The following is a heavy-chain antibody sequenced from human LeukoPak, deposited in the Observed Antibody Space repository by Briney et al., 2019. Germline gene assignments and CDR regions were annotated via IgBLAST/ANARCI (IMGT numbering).Heavy chain of an antibody. V-gene: IGHV3-21*01. CDR2: IDSDTDDI. J-gene: IGHJ4*02. Sequence: GGSLRLSCAASGFTFSSYSMNWVRQAPGKGLEWVSYIDSDTDDIHYADSVKGRFTISRDSSKNTLYLQMNSLRPEDTAVYYCARARPSMWIDYWGQGTLVTVSS. D-gene: IGHD5-12*01. CDR1: GFTFSSYS. CDR3: ARARPSMWIDY.